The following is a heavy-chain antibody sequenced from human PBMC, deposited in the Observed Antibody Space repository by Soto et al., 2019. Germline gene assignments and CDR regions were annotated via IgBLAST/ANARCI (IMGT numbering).Heavy chain of an antibody. V-gene: IGHV4-59*01. CDR1: GGSISSYY. J-gene: IGHJ4*02. Sequence: SETLSLTCTVSGGSISSYYWSWIRHPPGKGLEWIGYIYYSGSTNYNPSLKSRVTISVDTSKNQFSLKLSSVTAADTAVYYCAREGRDGYNYFDYWGQGTLVTVSS. CDR2: IYYSGST. D-gene: IGHD5-12*01. CDR3: AREGRDGYNYFDY.